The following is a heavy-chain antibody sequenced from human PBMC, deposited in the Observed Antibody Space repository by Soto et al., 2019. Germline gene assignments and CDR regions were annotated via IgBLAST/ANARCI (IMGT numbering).Heavy chain of an antibody. CDR1: GFTFSSYA. V-gene: IGHV3-23*01. Sequence: PGGSLRLSCAASGFTFSSYAMSWVRQAPGKGLEWVSAISGSGGSTYYADSVKGRFTISRDNSKNTLYLQMNSLRAEDTAVYYCAKDRGPVPGATSYGMDVWGQGTTVTVSS. J-gene: IGHJ6*02. CDR2: ISGSGGST. CDR3: AKDRGPVPGATSYGMDV. D-gene: IGHD3-10*01.